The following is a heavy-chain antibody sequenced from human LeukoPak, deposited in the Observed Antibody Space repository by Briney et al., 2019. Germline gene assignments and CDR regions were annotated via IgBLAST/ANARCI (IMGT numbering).Heavy chain of an antibody. D-gene: IGHD1-20*01. V-gene: IGHV1-2*02. CDR2: ISPKRGGT. J-gene: IGHJ4*02. Sequence: ASVKVCCNAAGYAFTYYYIHWVRQAPGQGMGWMDWISPKRGGTNHAQKFQGSVTMIRDTYISTAYMELSTLTSDDTDVYFCARESQYTWNGDWGQGTLVTVSS. CDR1: GYAFTYYY. CDR3: ARESQYTWNGD.